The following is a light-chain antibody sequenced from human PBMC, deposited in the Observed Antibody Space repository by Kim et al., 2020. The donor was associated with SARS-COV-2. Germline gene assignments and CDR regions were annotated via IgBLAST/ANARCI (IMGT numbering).Light chain of an antibody. CDR1: QSISSN. CDR2: GAS. V-gene: IGKV3-15*01. J-gene: IGKJ1*01. CDR3: EQYIESRWT. Sequence: EIVMTQSPATLSVSPGERVTLSCRASQSISSNLAWYQQKPGQAPRLLIYGASTRATGIPARFSGSGSGTEFTLTISSLQSEDFAVYCCEQYIESRWTFGAGTKVDIK.